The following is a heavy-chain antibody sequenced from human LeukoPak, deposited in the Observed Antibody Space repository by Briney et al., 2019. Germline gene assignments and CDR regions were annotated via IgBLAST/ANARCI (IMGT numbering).Heavy chain of an antibody. CDR2: ISSSSTYI. J-gene: IGHJ3*01. CDR1: GFTFSSYA. Sequence: GGSLRLSCAASGFTFSSYAMSWVRQAPGKGLEWVSSISSSSTYIYYADSLKGRFTISRDNAKNSLYLQMNSLRAEDTAVYYCAGGLGATVFWGQGTVVTVSS. V-gene: IGHV3-21*01. D-gene: IGHD1-26*01. CDR3: AGGLGATVF.